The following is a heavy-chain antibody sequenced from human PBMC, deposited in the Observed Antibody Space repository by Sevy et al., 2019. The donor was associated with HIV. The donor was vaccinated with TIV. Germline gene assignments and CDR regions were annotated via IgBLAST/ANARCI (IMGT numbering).Heavy chain of an antibody. J-gene: IGHJ6*03. CDR3: ARHTVTRDYYYMDV. CDR1: GYSFSHYG. D-gene: IGHD4-4*01. V-gene: IGHV1-18*01. CDR2: ISGYNDNT. Sequence: ASVKVSCKTSGYSFSHYGVSWVRQAPGHGLEWMGWISGYNDNTTYSQNLQGRVSMTTDRDTSTAYMELRSLRSDDTAVYYCARHTVTRDYYYMDVWGEGTTVTVSS.